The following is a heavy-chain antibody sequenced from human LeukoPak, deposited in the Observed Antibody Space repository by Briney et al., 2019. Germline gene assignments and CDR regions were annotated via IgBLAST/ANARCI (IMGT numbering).Heavy chain of an antibody. V-gene: IGHV4-4*02. CDR2: IYHSGST. Sequence: SGTPSLTCAVSGGSISSSNWWSWVRQPPGKGLEWIGEIYHSGSTNYNPSPKSRVTISVDKSKNQFSLKLSSVTAADTAVYYCARADYGDHSFDYWGQGTLVTVSS. D-gene: IGHD5-24*01. CDR3: ARADYGDHSFDY. J-gene: IGHJ4*02. CDR1: GGSISSSNW.